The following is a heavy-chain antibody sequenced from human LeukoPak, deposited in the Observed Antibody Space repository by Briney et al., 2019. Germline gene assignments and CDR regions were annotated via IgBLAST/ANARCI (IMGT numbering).Heavy chain of an antibody. D-gene: IGHD6-6*01. CDR3: ARVNEYSSSYYFDY. CDR1: GGSISSSSYY. Sequence: SETLSLTCTVSGGSISSSSYYWGWIRQPPGKGLEWIGSIYYSGSTYYNPSLKSRVTISVDTSKNQFSLKLSSVTAADTAVYYCARVNEYSSSYYFDYWGQGTLVTVSS. J-gene: IGHJ4*02. CDR2: IYYSGST. V-gene: IGHV4-39*07.